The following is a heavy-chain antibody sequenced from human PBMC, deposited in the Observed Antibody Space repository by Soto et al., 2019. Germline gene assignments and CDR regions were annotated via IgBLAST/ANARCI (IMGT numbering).Heavy chain of an antibody. CDR3: ARYSFGSDISSNLFDY. V-gene: IGHV4-31*03. J-gene: IGHJ4*02. CDR2: MHYSGST. CDR1: GFAISSGGDY. Sequence: QVQLQESGPGLVKPSQTLSLPCTVSGFAISSGGDYWSWLRQHPGKGLEWIGYMHYSGSTYYDPSLQTRPTISMDSSKNYFSLELTAVTPADTAVYYCARYSFGSDISSNLFDYWGQGNLVTVSS. D-gene: IGHD3-10*01.